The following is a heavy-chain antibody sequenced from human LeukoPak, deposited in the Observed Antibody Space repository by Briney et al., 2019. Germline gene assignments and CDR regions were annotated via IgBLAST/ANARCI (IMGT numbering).Heavy chain of an antibody. Sequence: GGSLRLSCAASGFTFSSYVMSWVRQAPGKGLEWVSAISGSGGTTYYADSVKGWFTISRDNSKNTLYLQMNSLRAEDTAVYYCAKVYYGPGSAFEYWGQGTLVTVSS. D-gene: IGHD3-10*01. J-gene: IGHJ4*02. V-gene: IGHV3-23*01. CDR2: ISGSGGTT. CDR3: AKVYYGPGSAFEY. CDR1: GFTFSSYV.